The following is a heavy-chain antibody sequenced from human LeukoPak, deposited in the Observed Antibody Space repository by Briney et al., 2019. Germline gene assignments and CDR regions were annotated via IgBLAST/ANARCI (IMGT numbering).Heavy chain of an antibody. Sequence: GGSXXXYYWXXVRQSPVKRLEWMGEISQSGSTNHNPSLKSRITLSVATSKNQFSLKLTSLTAGDTAVYYCARASDDEFHLYHGMDVWGQGTTVIVSS. CDR3: ARASDDEFHLYHGMDV. V-gene: IGHV4-34*01. CDR2: ISQSGST. D-gene: IGHD2-2*01. CDR1: GGSXXXYY. J-gene: IGHJ6*02.